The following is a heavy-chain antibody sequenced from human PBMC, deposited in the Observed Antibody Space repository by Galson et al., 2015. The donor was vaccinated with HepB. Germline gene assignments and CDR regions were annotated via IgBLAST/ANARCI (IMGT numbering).Heavy chain of an antibody. V-gene: IGHV4-34*01. D-gene: IGHD3-22*01. Sequence: CAVYGGSFSGSYWSWIRQPPGKGLEWIGEINHSGSTNYNPSLKSRVTISVDTSKNQFSLKLSSVTAADTAVYYCARGGNYYDSSGYGVDYWGQGTLVTVSS. CDR2: INHSGST. J-gene: IGHJ4*02. CDR3: ARGGNYYDSSGYGVDY. CDR1: GGSFSGSY.